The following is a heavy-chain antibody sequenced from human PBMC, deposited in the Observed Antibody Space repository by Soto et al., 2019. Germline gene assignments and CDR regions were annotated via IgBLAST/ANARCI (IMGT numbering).Heavy chain of an antibody. CDR2: INPSGGST. Sequence: ASVNVSCKASGYTFTSYYMHWVRQAPGQGLEWMGIINPSGGSTSYAQKFQGRVTMTRDTSTSTVYMELSSLRSEDTAVYYCASTYGSGSYRAPDAFDIWGQGTMVTVSS. CDR3: ASTYGSGSYRAPDAFDI. J-gene: IGHJ3*02. V-gene: IGHV1-46*03. D-gene: IGHD3-10*01. CDR1: GYTFTSYY.